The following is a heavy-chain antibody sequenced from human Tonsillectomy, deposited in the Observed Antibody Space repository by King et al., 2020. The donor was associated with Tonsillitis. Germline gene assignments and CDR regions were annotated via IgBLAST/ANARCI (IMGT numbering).Heavy chain of an antibody. J-gene: IGHJ4*02. V-gene: IGHV3-15*01. CDR1: GFTFSNAW. CDR3: TTSDDSCILTGLCLAHY. CDR2: IKSKTDGGTT. Sequence: VQLVESGGGLVKPGGSLRLSCAASGFTFSNAWMSWVRQAPGKGLEWVGRIKSKTDGGTTDYAAPVKGRFTISRDDSKNTLYLQMNSLKTEDTAVYYCTTSDDSCILTGLCLAHYWGQGTLVTVSS. D-gene: IGHD3-9*01.